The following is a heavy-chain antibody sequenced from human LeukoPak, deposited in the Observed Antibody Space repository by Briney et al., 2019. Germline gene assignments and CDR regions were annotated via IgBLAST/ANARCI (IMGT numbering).Heavy chain of an antibody. D-gene: IGHD3-10*01. J-gene: IGHJ4*02. CDR2: IHHTGST. CDR3: AREPSNLWFGEFY. CDR1: GYSISSAYY. Sequence: SETLSLTCTVSGYSISSAYYWGWIRQPPGKGLEWIGSIHHTGSTYYNPSLKSRATISVDTSKNQFSLKLSSVAAADTAVYYCAREPSNLWFGEFYWGQGTLVTVSS. V-gene: IGHV4-38-2*02.